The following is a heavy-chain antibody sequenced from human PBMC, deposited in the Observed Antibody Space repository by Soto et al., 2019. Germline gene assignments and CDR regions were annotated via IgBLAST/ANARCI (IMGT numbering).Heavy chain of an antibody. CDR3: ASVAI. V-gene: IGHV3-7*01. Sequence: EVQLVESGGGLVQPGGSLRLSCAASGFTFSNYWMSWVRQAPGKGLEWVANIKQDGTEKNYVDSVRGRFTISRDNAKNSLDLQMNSLPAEDAAVYYCASVAIWGQGTLVNVSS. D-gene: IGHD5-12*01. CDR1: GFTFSNYW. J-gene: IGHJ4*02. CDR2: IKQDGTEK.